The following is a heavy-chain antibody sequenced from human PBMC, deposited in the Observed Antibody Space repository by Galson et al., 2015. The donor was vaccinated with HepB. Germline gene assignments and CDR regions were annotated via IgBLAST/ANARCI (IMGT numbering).Heavy chain of an antibody. CDR2: ISSSSSYI. D-gene: IGHD6-19*01. J-gene: IGHJ2*01. Sequence: SLRLSCAASGFTFSSYSMNWVRQAPGKGLEWVSSISSSSSYIYYADSVKGRFTISRDNAKNSLYLQMNSLRAEDTAVYYCARAEPIAVAGLDYWGRGTLVTVSS. CDR3: ARAEPIAVAGLDY. V-gene: IGHV3-21*01. CDR1: GFTFSSYS.